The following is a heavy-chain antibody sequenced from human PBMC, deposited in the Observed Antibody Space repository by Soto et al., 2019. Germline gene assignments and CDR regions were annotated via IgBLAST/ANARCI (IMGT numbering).Heavy chain of an antibody. CDR2: IIPIFGTA. V-gene: IGHV1-69*13. J-gene: IGHJ6*02. D-gene: IGHD6-19*01. Sequence: AVKVSCKASGGTFSSYAISWVRQAPGQGLEWMGGIIPIFGTANYAQKFQGRVTITADESTSTAYMELSSLRSEDTAVYYCARDLGSSGWGVYYYYYHGMDVWGQGTTVTVYS. CDR3: ARDLGSSGWGVYYYYYHGMDV. CDR1: GGTFSSYA.